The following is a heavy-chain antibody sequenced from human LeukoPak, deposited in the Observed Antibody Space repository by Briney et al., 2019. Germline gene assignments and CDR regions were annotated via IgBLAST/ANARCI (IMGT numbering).Heavy chain of an antibody. D-gene: IGHD6-13*01. J-gene: IGHJ4*02. CDR2: IYYSGST. Sequence: SETLSLTCTVSGGSISSYYWSWIRQPPGKGLEWIGYIYYSGSTDYNPSLKSRVTISVDTSKNQFSLKLSSVTAADTAVYYCARTGIHSSSCLFDYWGQGTLVTVSS. CDR3: ARTGIHSSSCLFDY. CDR1: GGSISSYY. V-gene: IGHV4-59*01.